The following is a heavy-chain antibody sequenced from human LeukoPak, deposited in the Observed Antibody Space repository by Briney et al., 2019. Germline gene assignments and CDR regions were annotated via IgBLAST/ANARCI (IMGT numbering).Heavy chain of an antibody. V-gene: IGHV4-4*09. CDR3: AGGVAGGYYYDSSGYSTTGVFDY. CDR2: IYTSGST. CDR1: GGSISSYY. D-gene: IGHD3-22*01. Sequence: SETLSLTCTVSGGSISSYYWSWIRQPPGKGLEWIGYIYTSGSTNYNPSLKSRVTISVDTSKNQLSLKLSSVTAADTAVYYCAGGVAGGYYYDSSGYSTTGVFDYWGQGTLVTVSS. J-gene: IGHJ4*02.